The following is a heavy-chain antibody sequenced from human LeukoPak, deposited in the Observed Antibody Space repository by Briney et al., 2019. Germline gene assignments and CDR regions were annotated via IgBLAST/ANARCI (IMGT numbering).Heavy chain of an antibody. CDR2: IYYSGST. D-gene: IGHD5-24*01. Sequence: PSETLSLTCAVSGGSISSGGYSWNWIRQHPGKGLEWIGYIYYSGSTYYNPSLKSRVALSVDTSKNQFSLKLSSLTAADTAVYHCAKSREEIRGLDAFDIWGQGTMVTVSS. V-gene: IGHV4-31*11. CDR1: GGSISSGGYS. J-gene: IGHJ3*02. CDR3: AKSREEIRGLDAFDI.